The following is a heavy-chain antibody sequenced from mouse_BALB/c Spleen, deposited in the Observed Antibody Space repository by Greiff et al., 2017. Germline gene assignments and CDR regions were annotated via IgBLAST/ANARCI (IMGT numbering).Heavy chain of an antibody. J-gene: IGHJ3*01. V-gene: IGHV1-7*01. CDR3: ASHRRFAY. CDR1: GYTFTSYW. Sequence: QVHVKQSGAELAKPGASVKMSCKASGYTFTSYWMHWVNQRPGQGLEWIGYINPSTGYTEYNQKFKDKATLTADKSSSTAYMQLSSLTSEDSAVYYCASHRRFAYWGQGTLVTVSA. CDR2: INPSTGYT. D-gene: IGHD2-14*01.